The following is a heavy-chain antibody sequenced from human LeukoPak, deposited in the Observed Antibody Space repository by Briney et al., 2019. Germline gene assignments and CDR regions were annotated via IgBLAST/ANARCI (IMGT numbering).Heavy chain of an antibody. CDR2: INHSGST. J-gene: IGHJ3*02. V-gene: IGHV4-34*01. Sequence: SETLSLTCAVYGGSFSGYYWSWIRQPPGKGLEWIGEINHSGSTNYNPSLKSRVTISVDTSKNQFSLKLSSVTAADTAVYYCARLYAEGKAFDIGGQGTMVTVSA. CDR1: GGSFSGYY. CDR3: ARLYAEGKAFDI. D-gene: IGHD5/OR15-5a*01.